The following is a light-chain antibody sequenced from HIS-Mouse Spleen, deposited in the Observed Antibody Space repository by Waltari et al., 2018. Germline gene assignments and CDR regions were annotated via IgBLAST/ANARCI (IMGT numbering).Light chain of an antibody. CDR1: TSAVGGYNY. J-gene: IGLJ1*01. CDR3: SSYTSSSTYV. Sequence: QSALTQPASVSGSPGQSIPIPCTGTTSAVGGYNYVPWYQQHPGKAPKLMIYDVSNRPSGVSNRFSGSKSGNTASLTISGLQAEDEADYYCSSYTSSSTYVFGTGTKVTVL. V-gene: IGLV2-14*03. CDR2: DVS.